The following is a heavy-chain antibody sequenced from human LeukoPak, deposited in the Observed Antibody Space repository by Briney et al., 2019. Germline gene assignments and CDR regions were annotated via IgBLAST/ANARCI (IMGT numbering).Heavy chain of an antibody. CDR2: ISFDGKTI. J-gene: IGHJ4*02. V-gene: IGHV3-30*03. Sequence: GGSLRLSCATSGFPFNNHAMHWIRQRPGAGLEWVAAISFDGKTIYYSDSVKGRFTVSRDKSNDALFLEMSNLKPGDTATYFSARAGGLYGSGGSPFYFVHWGQGTLVTVSS. D-gene: IGHD3-10*01. CDR3: ARAGGLYGSGGSPFYFVH. CDR1: GFPFNNHA.